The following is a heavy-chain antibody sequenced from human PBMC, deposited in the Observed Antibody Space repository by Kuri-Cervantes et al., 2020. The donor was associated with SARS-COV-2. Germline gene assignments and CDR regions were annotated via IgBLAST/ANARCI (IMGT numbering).Heavy chain of an antibody. J-gene: IGHJ3*02. CDR3: ARSAAPNAFDI. D-gene: IGHD6-25*01. V-gene: IGHV5-51*01. Sequence: KVSCKGSGYSFTSYWIGWVRQMPGKSLEWMGIIYPGDSDTRYSPSFQGQVTISADKSISTAYLQWSSLKASDTAMYYCARSAAPNAFDIWGQGTMVTVSS. CDR2: IYPGDSDT. CDR1: GYSFTSYW.